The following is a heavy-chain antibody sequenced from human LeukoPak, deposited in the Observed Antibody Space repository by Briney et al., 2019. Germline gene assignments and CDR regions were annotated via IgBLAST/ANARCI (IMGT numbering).Heavy chain of an antibody. CDR3: ARWYYSGWAFDY. J-gene: IGHJ4*02. CDR1: GFTFSTYS. Sequence: GGSLRLSCAASGFTFSTYSMNWVRQAPGKGLEWVSYINPSSTTIYYADSVKGRFTISRDNAKNSLYLQMNSLRDEDTAVYYCARWYYSGWAFDYWGQGTLVTVSS. V-gene: IGHV3-48*02. D-gene: IGHD6-19*01. CDR2: INPSSTTI.